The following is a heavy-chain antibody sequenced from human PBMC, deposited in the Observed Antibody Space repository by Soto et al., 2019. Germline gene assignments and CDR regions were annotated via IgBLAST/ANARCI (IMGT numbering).Heavy chain of an antibody. J-gene: IGHJ4*02. CDR3: ARDLYSSSARYFDY. V-gene: IGHV3-21*01. D-gene: IGHD6-6*01. CDR1: GFTFSSYS. Sequence: EQLVESGGGLVKPGWSLRLSCAASGFTFSSYSMNWVRQAPGKGLEWVSSISSSSSYIYYADSVKGRFTISRDNAKNSLYLQMNSLRAEDTAVYYCARDLYSSSARYFDYWGQGTLVTVSS. CDR2: ISSSSSYI.